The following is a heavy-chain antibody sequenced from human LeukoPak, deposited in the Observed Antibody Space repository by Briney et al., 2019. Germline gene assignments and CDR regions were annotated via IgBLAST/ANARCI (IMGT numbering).Heavy chain of an antibody. D-gene: IGHD2-2*01. J-gene: IGHJ4*02. CDR1: GFTFSRFS. Sequence: GGSLRLSCAASGFTFSRFSMNWVRQAPGKGLEWVSYISGSSTTIYYADSVKGRFTISRDNGKNSMFLQMNSLRAEDTAVYYCARDMSPQVVPYAIVADSWGQGTLVTVST. CDR3: ARDMSPQVVPYAIVADS. CDR2: ISGSSTTI. V-gene: IGHV3-48*01.